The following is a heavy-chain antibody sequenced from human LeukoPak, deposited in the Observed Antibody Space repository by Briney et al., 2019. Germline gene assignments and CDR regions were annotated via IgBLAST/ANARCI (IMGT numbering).Heavy chain of an antibody. V-gene: IGHV1-69*04. CDR1: GGTFSSYA. J-gene: IGHJ6*03. CDR2: IIPILGIA. Sequence: SVKVSCKASGGTFSSYAISWVRQAPGQGLEWMGRIIPILGIANYAQKFQGRVTITADKSTSTAYMELSSLRSEDTAVYYCATSGGYYYYYYMDVWGKGTTVTVSS. D-gene: IGHD3-16*01. CDR3: ATSGGYYYYYYMDV.